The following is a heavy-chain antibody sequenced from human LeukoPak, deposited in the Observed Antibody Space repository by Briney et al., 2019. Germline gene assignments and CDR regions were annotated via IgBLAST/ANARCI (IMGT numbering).Heavy chain of an antibody. CDR3: ARDYCSSTSCLFDY. CDR1: GYTFTSYH. D-gene: IGHD2-2*01. CDR2: INPNSGDT. V-gene: IGHV1-2*06. J-gene: IGHJ4*02. Sequence: ASVKVSFTASGYTFTSYHMHWVRQAPGQGLEWMGRINPNSGDTNYAQNFQGRVTMTRDTSISTAYMELSRLRSDDTAVYYCARDYCSSTSCLFDYWGQGTLVTVSS.